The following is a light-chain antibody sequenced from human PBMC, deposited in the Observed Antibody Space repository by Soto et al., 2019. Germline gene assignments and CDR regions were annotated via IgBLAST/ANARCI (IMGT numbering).Light chain of an antibody. J-gene: IGKJ1*01. CDR2: DAA. CDR3: QQRSNWPT. V-gene: IGKV3-11*01. Sequence: EIVLTQPPVTLSLSPGERATLSCRASQSVSSYLAWYQQKPGQAPRLLIYDAANRATGIPARFSGSGSGTDFTLTISSLEPEDFAVYYCQQRSNWPTFGQGTKVEIK. CDR1: QSVSSY.